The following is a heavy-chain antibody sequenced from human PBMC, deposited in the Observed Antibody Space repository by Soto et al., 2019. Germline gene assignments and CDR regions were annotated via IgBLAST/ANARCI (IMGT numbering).Heavy chain of an antibody. J-gene: IGHJ4*02. Sequence: ASVKVSCKASGYTFTSYDINWVRQATGQGLEWMGWMNPNSGNTGYAQKFQGRVTMTRNTSISTAYMELSSLRSEDTAVYYCARGSSSGGMRRVDYWGQGTLVTVSS. D-gene: IGHD6-19*01. CDR1: GYTFTSYD. CDR2: MNPNSGNT. V-gene: IGHV1-8*01. CDR3: ARGSSSGGMRRVDY.